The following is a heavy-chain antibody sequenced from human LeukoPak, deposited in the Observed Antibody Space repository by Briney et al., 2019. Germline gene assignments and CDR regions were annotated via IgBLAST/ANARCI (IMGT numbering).Heavy chain of an antibody. CDR3: ARYPYSSSWYEPPNYYYYGMDV. CDR1: GGSISSGGYY. V-gene: IGHV4-31*03. D-gene: IGHD6-13*01. Sequence: PSETLSLTCTVSGGSISSGGYYWSWIRQPPGKGLEWIGYIYYSGSTYYNPSLKSRVTISVDTSKNQFSLKLSSVTAADTAVYYCARYPYSSSWYEPPNYYYYGMDVWGQGTTVTVSS. J-gene: IGHJ6*02. CDR2: IYYSGST.